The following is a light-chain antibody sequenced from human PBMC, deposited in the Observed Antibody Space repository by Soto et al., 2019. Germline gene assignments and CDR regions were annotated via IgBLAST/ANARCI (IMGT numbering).Light chain of an antibody. CDR2: GAS. V-gene: IGKV3-20*01. CDR1: QSISSSF. J-gene: IGKJ4*01. CDR3: QKYGSSPLT. Sequence: EIVLTRSTGIFSLSPVSRSSLSCVYSQSISSSFLAWYQQKPGQAPRLLIYGASTRATGIPDRFSGSGSGTDFTLTISRLEPEDFAVYYCQKYGSSPLTCGGGNTGAIK.